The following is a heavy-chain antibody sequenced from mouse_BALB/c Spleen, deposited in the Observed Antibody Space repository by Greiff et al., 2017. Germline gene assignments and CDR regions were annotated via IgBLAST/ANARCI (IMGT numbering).Heavy chain of an antibody. CDR3: ARAIATVPFDY. V-gene: IGHV1-4*02. J-gene: IGHJ2*01. CDR2: INPNSGYT. Sequence: QVQLQQSAAELVRPGASVKMSCKASGYTFTSYSMHWVKQRPGQGLEWIGYINPNSGYTYYNQKFKDKTTLTVDKSSSTAYMQLSSLTSEDSAVYYCARAIATVPFDYWGQGTTLTVSS. D-gene: IGHD1-1*01. CDR1: GYTFTSYS.